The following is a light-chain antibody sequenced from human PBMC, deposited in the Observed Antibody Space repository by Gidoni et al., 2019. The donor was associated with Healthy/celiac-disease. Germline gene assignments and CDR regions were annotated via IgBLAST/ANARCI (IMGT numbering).Light chain of an antibody. Sequence: QSALTQPASVSGSPGQSITISCTGTSSDVGSYNLVSWYQQHPGKAPKLMIYEGSKRPSGVSNRFSGSKSGNTASLTISVLQAEDEADYYCCSYAGSSTLSYVVGTGTKVTVL. CDR1: SSDVGSYNL. J-gene: IGLJ1*01. V-gene: IGLV2-23*01. CDR2: EGS. CDR3: CSYAGSSTLSYV.